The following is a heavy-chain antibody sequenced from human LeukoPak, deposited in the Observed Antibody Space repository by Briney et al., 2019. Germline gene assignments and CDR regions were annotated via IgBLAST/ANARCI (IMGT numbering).Heavy chain of an antibody. CDR1: GVTFNHYA. Sequence: GGSLRLTCAASGVTFNHYAMHWDRQAPGKGLEHVSGINDVGGRAYNVDSVRDKFTISRDNSKNILYIEKSSLRTEDTAVYYCGKDVDYWFWGSYLGYFDYWVQGILVTVSS. CDR3: GKDVDYWFWGSYLGYFDY. D-gene: IGHD3-16*01. CDR2: INDVGGRA. J-gene: IGHJ4*02. V-gene: IGHV3-64D*06.